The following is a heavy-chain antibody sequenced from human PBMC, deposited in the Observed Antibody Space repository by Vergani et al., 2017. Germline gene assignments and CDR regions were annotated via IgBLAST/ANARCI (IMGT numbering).Heavy chain of an antibody. D-gene: IGHD3-9*01. CDR3: ARWDTYYDILTGSEPIKTQENWFDP. Sequence: EVQLVESGGGLVKPGGSLRLSCAASGFTFDDYAMHWVRQAPGKGLEWVSGISWNSGSIGYADAVKGRFTISRDNAKNSLYLQMNSLRAEDTAVYYCARWDTYYDILTGSEPIKTQENWFDPWGQGTLVTVSS. CDR1: GFTFDDYA. V-gene: IGHV3-9*01. J-gene: IGHJ5*02. CDR2: ISWNSGSI.